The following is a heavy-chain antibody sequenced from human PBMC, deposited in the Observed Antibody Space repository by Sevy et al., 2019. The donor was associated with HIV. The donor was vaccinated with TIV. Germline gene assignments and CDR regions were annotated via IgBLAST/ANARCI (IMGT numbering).Heavy chain of an antibody. Sequence: SETLSLTCTVSGGSISSYYWSWIRQPPGKGLEWIGYIYYSGSTNYNPSLKSRVTISVDTSKNQFSLKLSSVTAADTAGYYCAREAAYYYDSSGYYYWFDPWGQGTLVTVSS. D-gene: IGHD3-22*01. V-gene: IGHV4-59*01. CDR1: GGSISSYY. CDR2: IYYSGST. CDR3: AREAAYYYDSSGYYYWFDP. J-gene: IGHJ5*02.